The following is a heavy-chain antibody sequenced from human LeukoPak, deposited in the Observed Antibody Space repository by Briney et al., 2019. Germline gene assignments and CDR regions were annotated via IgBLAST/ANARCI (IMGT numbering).Heavy chain of an antibody. CDR2: IIPILGIA. Sequence: GASVKVSCKASGGTFSSYAISWVRQAPGQGLEWMGRIIPILGIANYAQKFQGRVTITADKSTSTAYMELSSLRSEDTAVYYCARVRGGRDGYNFEYFQHWGQGTLVTVSS. J-gene: IGHJ1*01. V-gene: IGHV1-69*04. CDR3: ARVRGGRDGYNFEYFQH. CDR1: GGTFSSYA. D-gene: IGHD5-24*01.